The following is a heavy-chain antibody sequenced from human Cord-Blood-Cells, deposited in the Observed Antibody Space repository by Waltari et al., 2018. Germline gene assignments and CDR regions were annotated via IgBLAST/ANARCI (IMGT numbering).Heavy chain of an antibody. V-gene: IGHV4-31*03. CDR1: GGSISSGGYY. CDR3: ARSRITIFGVVIPNDY. Sequence: QVQLQESGPGLVKPSQTLSLTCPVSGGSISSGGYYWSWIRQHPGKGLEWIGYIYYSGSTYYNPSRKSRVTISVDTSKNQFSLKLSSVTAADTAVYYCARSRITIFGVVIPNDYWGQGTLVTVSS. CDR2: IYYSGST. J-gene: IGHJ4*02. D-gene: IGHD3-3*01.